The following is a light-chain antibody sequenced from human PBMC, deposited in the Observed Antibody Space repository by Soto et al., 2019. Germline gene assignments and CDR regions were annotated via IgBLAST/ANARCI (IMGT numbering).Light chain of an antibody. J-gene: IGLJ1*01. V-gene: IGLV1-40*01. Sequence: QSVLTQPPSASGTPGQRVFISCSGSSSNIGGTNYDVHWYKQLPGSAPKVLIYGNSNRPSGVPDRFSGSKSGTSASLAITGLQAGDEADYYCQSYDSSPNVSYVFGTGTKVTVL. CDR2: GNS. CDR3: QSYDSSPNVSYV. CDR1: SSNIGGTNYD.